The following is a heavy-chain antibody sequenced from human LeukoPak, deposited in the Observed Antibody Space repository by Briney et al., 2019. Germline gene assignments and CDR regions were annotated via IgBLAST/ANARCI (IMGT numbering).Heavy chain of an antibody. V-gene: IGHV3-7*01. CDR2: IKQDGSEK. CDR3: ARVVTFGGVIAEYYFDY. Sequence: PGGSLRLSCAASGFTFSSYWMSWVRQAPGKGLEWVANIKQDGSEKYYVDSVKGRFTISRDNAKNSLYLQMNSLRAEDTAVYYCARVVTFGGVIAEYYFDYWGQGTLVTVSS. CDR1: GFTFSSYW. D-gene: IGHD3-16*02. J-gene: IGHJ4*02.